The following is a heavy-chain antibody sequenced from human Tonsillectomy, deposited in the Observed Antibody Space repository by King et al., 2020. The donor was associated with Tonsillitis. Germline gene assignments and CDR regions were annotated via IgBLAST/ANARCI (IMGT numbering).Heavy chain of an antibody. V-gene: IGHV4-39*01. J-gene: IGHJ4*02. Sequence: QLQESGPGAVKPSETLSLTCTVSGGSIRSGDHYWAWVRQTPGKGLEWIGYMYQSGTIFYNPSLKSRMTISGGTSENRFSLKLSSGTAADTAVYFCAGYVSGSFDYWGQGALVTVSS. CDR1: GGSIRSGDHY. D-gene: IGHD1-26*01. CDR2: MYQSGTI. CDR3: AGYVSGSFDY.